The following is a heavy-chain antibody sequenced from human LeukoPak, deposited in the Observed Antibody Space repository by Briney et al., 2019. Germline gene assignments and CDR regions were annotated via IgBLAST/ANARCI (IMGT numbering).Heavy chain of an antibody. D-gene: IGHD2-2*01. CDR2: ISGSGGST. Sequence: GGSLRLSCAASGFTFSSYAMSWVRQAPGEGLEWVSAISGSGGSTYYADSVKGRFTISRDNSKNTLHLQMNSLRAEDTAVYYCAKIRDIVVVPAVPVDYWGQGTLVTVSS. V-gene: IGHV3-23*01. J-gene: IGHJ4*02. CDR1: GFTFSSYA. CDR3: AKIRDIVVVPAVPVDY.